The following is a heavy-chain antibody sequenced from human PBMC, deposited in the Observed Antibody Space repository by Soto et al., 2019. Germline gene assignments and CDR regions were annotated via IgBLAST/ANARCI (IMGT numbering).Heavy chain of an antibody. D-gene: IGHD3-22*01. CDR1: GYTFSSYD. CDR2: MNPQSGKT. Sequence: ASVKVSCKAFGYTFSSYDTNWVRQATGQGLEWMGWMNPQSGKTGYAQKFQGRVTMTRNTSTSTASMELSSLRSEDTAVYYCARVIVPGAAGIGMDVWGQGTTVTVSS. CDR3: ARVIVPGAAGIGMDV. J-gene: IGHJ6*02. V-gene: IGHV1-8*01.